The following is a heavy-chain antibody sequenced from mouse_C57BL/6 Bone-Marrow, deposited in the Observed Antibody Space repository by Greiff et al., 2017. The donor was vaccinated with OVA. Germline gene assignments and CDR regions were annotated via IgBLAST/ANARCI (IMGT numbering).Heavy chain of an antibody. D-gene: IGHD2-1*01. CDR2: ISSGGSYT. V-gene: IGHV5-6*01. CDR3: ARPGGNYEGFAY. Sequence: EVKVVESGGDLVKPGGSLKLSCAASGFTFSSYGMSWVSQTPDKRLEWVATISSGGSYTYYPESVKGRFTISRDNAKNTLYLQMSRLKSEDTAMYDCARPGGNYEGFAYWGQGTLVTVSA. CDR1: GFTFSSYG. J-gene: IGHJ3*01.